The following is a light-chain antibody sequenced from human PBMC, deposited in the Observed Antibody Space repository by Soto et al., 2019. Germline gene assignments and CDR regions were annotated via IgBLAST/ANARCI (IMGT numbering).Light chain of an antibody. J-gene: IGLJ1*01. CDR2: DVT. CDR3: CSYEGTYTSFV. V-gene: IGLV2-11*01. Sequence: QSVLTQPRSVSGSPGQSVTISCTGSSSDVGGYNYVSWYQQQPGKAPKLLIYDVTIRTLGVSARFSGSKSGNTASLTISGLQAEDDADYFCCSYEGTYTSFVFGTGTKVTVL. CDR1: SSDVGGYNY.